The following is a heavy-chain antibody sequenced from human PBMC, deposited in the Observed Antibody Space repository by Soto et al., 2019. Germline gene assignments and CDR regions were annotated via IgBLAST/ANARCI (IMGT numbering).Heavy chain of an antibody. V-gene: IGHV3-23*01. D-gene: IGHD1-1*01. CDR1: GFTFSGYA. CDR3: ARGRAGTTTYGDLDY. CDR2: ISTSGSTT. Sequence: EVQLLESGGGFIQPGGSLRLSCAASGFTFSGYAMSWVRQGPGKGLEWVSAISTSGSTTYYADSVKGLLTISRDNSQNTLNLQMNSLRAEDTAVYFCARGRAGTTTYGDLDYWGQGTLVTVSS. J-gene: IGHJ4*02.